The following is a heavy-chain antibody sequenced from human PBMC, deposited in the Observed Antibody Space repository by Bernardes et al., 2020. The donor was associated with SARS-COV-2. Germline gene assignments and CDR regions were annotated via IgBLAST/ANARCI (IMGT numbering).Heavy chain of an antibody. Sequence: SETLSLTCTVSGGSIGSYYWAWIRQPPGKGLEWIGYIYYSGSTNYNPSLKSRVTISVDRSQNQFSLNLSSVTPADTAVYYCARDLSHLVRRGFDLGGRGTLVTVSS. D-gene: IGHD3-10*01. V-gene: IGHV4-59*01. J-gene: IGHJ2*01. CDR1: GGSIGSYY. CDR2: IYYSGST. CDR3: ARDLSHLVRRGFDL.